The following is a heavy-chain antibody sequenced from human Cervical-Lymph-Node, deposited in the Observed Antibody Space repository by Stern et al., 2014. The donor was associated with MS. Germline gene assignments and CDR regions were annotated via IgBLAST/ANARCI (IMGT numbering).Heavy chain of an antibody. CDR1: GGSISSGSHY. Sequence: QLQLQESGPGLVKPSQTLSLTCTVSGGSISSGSHYWSWIRQPARKGLEWIGRTYTSGSTNYNPSLKSRVTISVDTSKNQFSLKVSSVTAADTAVYYCARGYSSGWDYFDYWGQGTLVTVSS. D-gene: IGHD6-19*01. CDR2: TYTSGST. CDR3: ARGYSSGWDYFDY. V-gene: IGHV4-61*02. J-gene: IGHJ4*02.